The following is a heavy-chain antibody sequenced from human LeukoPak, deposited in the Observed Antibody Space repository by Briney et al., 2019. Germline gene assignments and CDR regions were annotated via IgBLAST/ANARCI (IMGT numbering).Heavy chain of an antibody. CDR3: ARGNVEMATIGHPSFEYYFDY. V-gene: IGHV4-34*01. J-gene: IGHJ4*02. CDR2: INHSGST. Sequence: PSETLSLTCAVYGGSFSGYYWSWIRQPPGKGLEWIGEINHSGSTNYNPSLKSRVTISVDTSKNQFSLKLSSVTAADTAVYYCARGNVEMATIGHPSFEYYFDYWGQGTLVTVSS. D-gene: IGHD5-24*01. CDR1: GGSFSGYY.